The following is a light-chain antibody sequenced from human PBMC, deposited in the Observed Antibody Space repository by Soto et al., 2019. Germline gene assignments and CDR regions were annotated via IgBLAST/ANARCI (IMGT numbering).Light chain of an antibody. V-gene: IGLV1-36*01. CDR2: YDD. Sequence: QSVLTQPPSVSDAPGRRVTISCSGSSSNIGNNAVNWYQQLPGKAPKLLIFYDDLLPSGVSDRFSGSKSGTSASLAISGLQSEDEADYYCAAWDDSLNGPVFGGGTKVTVL. J-gene: IGLJ3*02. CDR1: SSNIGNNA. CDR3: AAWDDSLNGPV.